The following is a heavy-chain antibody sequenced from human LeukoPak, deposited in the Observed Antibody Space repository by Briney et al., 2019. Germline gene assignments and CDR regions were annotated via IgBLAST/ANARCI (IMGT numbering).Heavy chain of an antibody. CDR1: GGSISSYY. V-gene: IGHV4-59*01. CDR3: ARGPYYYLDV. J-gene: IGHJ6*03. CDR2: IYYTGTT. Sequence: SETLSLTCSVSGGSISSYYWSWIRQPPGKGLEWIGYIYYTGTTNYNSSLKSRVTISVDRSKHLFSLKLSSVIAADTAVYYCARGPYYYLDVWGKGTTVTVSS.